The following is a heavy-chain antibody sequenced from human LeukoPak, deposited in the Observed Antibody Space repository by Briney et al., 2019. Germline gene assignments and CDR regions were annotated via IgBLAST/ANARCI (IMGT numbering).Heavy chain of an antibody. V-gene: IGHV3-23*01. CDR1: GFTFSSYA. D-gene: IGHD1-26*01. Sequence: GGCLRLSCAASGFTFSSYAMSWVRRAPGKGLEWVSAISSNGGNTFYADSVKGQFTISRDNSKNTLYLHMNSLRAEDTAICYCTRGSYYFDYWGHGTLVTVSS. J-gene: IGHJ4*01. CDR3: TRGSYYFDY. CDR2: ISSNGGNT.